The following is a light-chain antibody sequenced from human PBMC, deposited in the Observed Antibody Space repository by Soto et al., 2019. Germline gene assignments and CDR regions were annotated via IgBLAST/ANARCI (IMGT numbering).Light chain of an antibody. V-gene: IGKV3-20*01. CDR1: QSVSSNY. J-gene: IGKJ1*01. Sequence: EIVLTQSPGTLSLSPGERATLSCRASQSVSSNYLAWSQQKPGQAPRLLIYGASSRATGTPDRFSGSGSGTDFTLTINRLEPEDFALYYCQQYGSSPPTFGQGTKVEIK. CDR2: GAS. CDR3: QQYGSSPPT.